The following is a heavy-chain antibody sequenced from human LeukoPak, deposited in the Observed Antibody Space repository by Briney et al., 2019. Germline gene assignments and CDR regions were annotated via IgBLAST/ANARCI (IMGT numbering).Heavy chain of an antibody. CDR2: MNPNSGNT. V-gene: IGHV1-8*03. D-gene: IGHD6-6*01. Sequence: GASVKVSCKASGYTFTSYDINWVRQATGQGLEWMGWMNPNSGNTGYAQKFQGRVTITRNTSISTAYMELSSLRSEDTAVYYCARGRGAARRFTGWLPDYWGQGTLVTVSS. J-gene: IGHJ4*02. CDR3: ARGRGAARRFTGWLPDY. CDR1: GYTFTSYD.